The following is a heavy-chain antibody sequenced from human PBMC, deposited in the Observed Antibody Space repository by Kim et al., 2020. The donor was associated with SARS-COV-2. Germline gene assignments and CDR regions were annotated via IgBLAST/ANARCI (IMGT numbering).Heavy chain of an antibody. J-gene: IGHJ4*02. Sequence: SETLSLTCTVSGGSISSYYWSWIRQPPGKGLEWIGYIYYSGSTNYNPSLKSRVTISVDTSKNQFSLKLSSVTAADTAVYYCARGEWEPLDFDYWGQGTLVTVSS. D-gene: IGHD1-26*01. V-gene: IGHV4-59*01. CDR3: ARGEWEPLDFDY. CDR1: GGSISSYY. CDR2: IYYSGST.